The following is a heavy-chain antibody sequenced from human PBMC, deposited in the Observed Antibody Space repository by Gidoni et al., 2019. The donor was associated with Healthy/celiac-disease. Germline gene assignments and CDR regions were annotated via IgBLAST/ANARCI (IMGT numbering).Heavy chain of an antibody. V-gene: IGHV3-23*01. D-gene: IGHD3-3*01. Sequence: EVQLLESGGGLVQPGGSLRLSCAASGLTFSSYAMSWVRQAPGKGLELVSAIRGSGGITYYADSVKGRFTISRDNSKNTLYLQMNSLRAEDTAVYYCAKDSYDFWSGYPDYWGQGTLVTVSS. CDR2: IRGSGGIT. CDR3: AKDSYDFWSGYPDY. CDR1: GLTFSSYA. J-gene: IGHJ4*02.